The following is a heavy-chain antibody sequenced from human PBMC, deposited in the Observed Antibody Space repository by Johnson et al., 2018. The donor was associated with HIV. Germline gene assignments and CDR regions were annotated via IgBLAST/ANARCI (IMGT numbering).Heavy chain of an antibody. D-gene: IGHD1-26*01. CDR3: AREEWELFGGDAFDI. V-gene: IGHV3-30*14. CDR1: RFTFSSYA. CDR2: ISYDGTNK. J-gene: IGHJ3*02. Sequence: QVQLVESGGGVVQPGRSLRLSCAASRFTFSSYAMHWVRQAPGKGLEWVAVISYDGTNKYYADSVKGRFTISRDNSKNTLYLQMNSLRVEDTAVYYCAREEWELFGGDAFDIWGQGTMVTVSS.